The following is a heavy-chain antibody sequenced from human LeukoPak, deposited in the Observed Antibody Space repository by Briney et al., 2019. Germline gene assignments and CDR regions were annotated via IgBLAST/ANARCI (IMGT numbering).Heavy chain of an antibody. D-gene: IGHD2-15*01. CDR2: LDESGRP. CDR1: GGTTRSGRHH. V-gene: IGHV4-39*07. J-gene: IGHJ6*03. Sequence: SETLSLTCSVSGGTTRSGRHHWAWVRQPPGKGLEFIGSLDESGRPYYNAPLKSRVTISEDSSGKQFSLNLSSVTAADTAVYYCARDLGGYPFFMDVWGRGTTVIVSS. CDR3: ARDLGGYPFFMDV.